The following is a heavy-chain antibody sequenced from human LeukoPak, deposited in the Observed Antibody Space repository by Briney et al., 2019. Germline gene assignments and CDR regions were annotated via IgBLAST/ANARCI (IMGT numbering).Heavy chain of an antibody. CDR1: GFTFSSYG. V-gene: IGHV3-30*03. J-gene: IGHJ6*02. CDR3: ARVRDQLPLGYYYYGMDV. D-gene: IGHD2-2*01. Sequence: GGSLRLSCAASGFTFSSYGMHWVRQAPGKGLEWVAVISYDGSNKYYADSVKGRFTISRDNSKNTLYLQMNSLRAEDTAVYYCARVRDQLPLGYYYYGMDVWGQGTTVTVSS. CDR2: ISYDGSNK.